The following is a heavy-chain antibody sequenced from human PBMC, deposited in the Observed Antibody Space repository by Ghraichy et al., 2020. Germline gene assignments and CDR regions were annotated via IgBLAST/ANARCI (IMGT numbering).Heavy chain of an antibody. CDR1: GGSLSDYY. V-gene: IGHV4-59*01. CDR2: IYYSGST. D-gene: IGHD6-13*01. J-gene: IGHJ4*02. CDR3: ARGRSQAAGTRVFDY. Sequence: SCTVSGGSLSDYYWSWIRQPPGKGLEWIGFIYYSGSTNSNPSLKSRVTISLDTSKNQFSLKLSSVTAADTAVYYCARGRSQAAGTRVFDYWGQGSLVTVSS.